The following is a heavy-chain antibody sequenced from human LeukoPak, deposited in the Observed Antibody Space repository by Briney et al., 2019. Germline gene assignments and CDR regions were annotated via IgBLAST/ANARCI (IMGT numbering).Heavy chain of an antibody. V-gene: IGHV1-18*01. Sequence: ASVKVSFKASGYTFTSSGISWVRQSPGQGLEWMGWISAYNGNTNYAQKLQGRVTMTTDTTTTTAYSDLRSLRPDDTGAHYCARVRSGSRRYSKPPREYYHYMDVWGEGTTVTVSS. CDR2: ISAYNGNT. CDR1: GYTFTSSG. CDR3: ARVRSGSRRYSKPPREYYHYMDV. D-gene: IGHD3-10*01. J-gene: IGHJ6*03.